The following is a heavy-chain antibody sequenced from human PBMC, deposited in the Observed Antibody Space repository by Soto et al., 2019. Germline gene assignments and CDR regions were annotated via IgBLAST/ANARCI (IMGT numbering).Heavy chain of an antibody. V-gene: IGHV1-69*06. Sequence: QVQLVQSGAEVKKPGSSVKVSCKAFGGTFANFAINWVRQAPGQGLEWMGGIIPISGTPYYAQRFQGRVTITADNSTIKTKMELTGRTSGDTATYYCTRDISDYDSNWFAPGAQGPRAPVPP. J-gene: IGHJ5*02. CDR2: IIPISGTP. CDR3: TRDISDYDSNWFAP. CDR1: GGTFANFA. D-gene: IGHD5-12*01.